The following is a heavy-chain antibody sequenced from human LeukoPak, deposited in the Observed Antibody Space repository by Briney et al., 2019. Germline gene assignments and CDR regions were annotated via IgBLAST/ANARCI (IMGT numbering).Heavy chain of an antibody. V-gene: IGHV1-69*13. Sequence: GASVKVSCKASGGTFSSYAISWVRQAPGQGLEWMGGIIPIFGTANYAQKFQGRVTITADESTSTAYMELSSLRSEDTAVYYCARVMSSTTPHDAFDIWGQGTMVTVSS. CDR2: IIPIFGTA. D-gene: IGHD2-2*01. CDR1: GGTFSSYA. CDR3: ARVMSSTTPHDAFDI. J-gene: IGHJ3*02.